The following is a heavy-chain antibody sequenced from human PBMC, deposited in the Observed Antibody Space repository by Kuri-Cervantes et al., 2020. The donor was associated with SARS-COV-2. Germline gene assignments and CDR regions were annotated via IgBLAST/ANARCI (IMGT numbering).Heavy chain of an antibody. D-gene: IGHD2-15*01. V-gene: IGHV2-70*20. CDR2: IGWDDDK. CDR1: GFSLSTSGMC. Sequence: SGPTLVQPTQTRTLTCTFSGFSLSTSGMCVSWVRQPPGKALEWLALIGWDDDKYYSTSLKTRLTISKDTSKNQVVLTMTNMDPVDTATYYCARILVVAATPWFDPWGQGTLVTVSS. CDR3: ARILVVAATPWFDP. J-gene: IGHJ5*02.